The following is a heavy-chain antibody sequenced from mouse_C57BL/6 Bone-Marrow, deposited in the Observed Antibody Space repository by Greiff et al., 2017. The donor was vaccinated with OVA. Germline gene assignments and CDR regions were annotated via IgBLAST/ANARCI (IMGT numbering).Heavy chain of an antibody. CDR1: GYTFTDYY. V-gene: IGHV1-77*01. Sequence: VKLVESGAELVRPGASVKISCKASGYTFTDYYINWVKQRPGQGLEWIGKIGPGSGSTYYNEKFKGKATLTADKSSSTAYMQLSSLTSEDSAVYFCARETNYYGSSYNAMDYWGQGTSVTVSS. D-gene: IGHD1-1*01. CDR3: ARETNYYGSSYNAMDY. J-gene: IGHJ4*01. CDR2: IGPGSGST.